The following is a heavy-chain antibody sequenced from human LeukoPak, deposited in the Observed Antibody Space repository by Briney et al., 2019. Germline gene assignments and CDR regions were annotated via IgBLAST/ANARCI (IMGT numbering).Heavy chain of an antibody. CDR1: GYSFTSYW. CDR3: ARDVGSGSYFGEFDY. D-gene: IGHD3-10*01. J-gene: IGHJ4*02. Sequence: GESLKISCKGSGYSFTSYWIGWVRQMPGKGLEWMGIIYPGDSDTRYSPSFQGQVTISADKSISTAYLQWSSLKASDTAMYYCARDVGSGSYFGEFDYWGQGTLVTVSS. V-gene: IGHV5-51*01. CDR2: IYPGDSDT.